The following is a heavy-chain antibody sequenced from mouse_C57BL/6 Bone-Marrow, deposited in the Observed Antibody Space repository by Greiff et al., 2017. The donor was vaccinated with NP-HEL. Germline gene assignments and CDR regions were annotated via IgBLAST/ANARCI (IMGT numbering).Heavy chain of an antibody. J-gene: IGHJ3*01. D-gene: IGHD2-3*01. CDR2: IDPSDSYT. Sequence: QVQLQQPGAEFVMPGASVKLSCKASGYTFTSYWMHWVKQRPGQGLEWIGEIDPSDSYTNYNQKFKGKSTLTVDKSSSTAYMQLSSLTSEDSAVYYCAREERQTKDRPDGYYRAWFAYWGQGTLVTVSA. V-gene: IGHV1-69*01. CDR1: GYTFTSYW. CDR3: AREERQTKDRPDGYYRAWFAY.